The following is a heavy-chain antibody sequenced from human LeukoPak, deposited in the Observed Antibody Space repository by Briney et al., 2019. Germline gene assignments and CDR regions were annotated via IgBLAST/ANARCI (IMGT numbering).Heavy chain of an antibody. J-gene: IGHJ4*02. CDR1: GFTFSSYA. Sequence: GGSLRLSCAASGFTFSSYAMNWVRQAPGKGLEWVSAISGSGGSTYYADSVKGRFTISRDNSKNTLYLQMNSLRAEDTAVYYCASRYYDFWSGYWSFDYWGQGTLVTVSS. CDR3: ASRYYDFWSGYWSFDY. V-gene: IGHV3-23*01. CDR2: ISGSGGST. D-gene: IGHD3-3*01.